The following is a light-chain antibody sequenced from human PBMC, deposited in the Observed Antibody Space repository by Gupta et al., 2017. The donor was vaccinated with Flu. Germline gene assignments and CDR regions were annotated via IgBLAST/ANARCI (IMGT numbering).Light chain of an antibody. Sequence: QSVLTQPPSVSGAPGQRVTIPCTGTNSNIGGGHDVHWYQQSPGTAPKLLIYDNTYRPSGVPDRFSGSTSGASVSLAITGLQAEDEAHYYCQSYDNSLSGYVFGTGTKVTVL. CDR1: NSNIGGGHD. CDR3: QSYDNSLSGYV. V-gene: IGLV1-40*01. CDR2: DNT. J-gene: IGLJ1*01.